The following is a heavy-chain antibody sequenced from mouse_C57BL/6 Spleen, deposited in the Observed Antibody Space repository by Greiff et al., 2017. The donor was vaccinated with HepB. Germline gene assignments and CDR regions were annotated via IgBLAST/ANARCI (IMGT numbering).Heavy chain of an antibody. V-gene: IGHV1-80*01. Sequence: QVQLQQSGAELVKPGASVKISCKASGYAFSSYWMNWVKQRPGKGLEWIGQIYPGDGDTNYNGKFKGKATLTADKSSSTAYMQLSSLTSEDSAVYFCARRGRDYAMDYWGQGTSVTVSS. J-gene: IGHJ4*01. CDR1: GYAFSSYW. CDR3: ARRGRDYAMDY. CDR2: IYPGDGDT.